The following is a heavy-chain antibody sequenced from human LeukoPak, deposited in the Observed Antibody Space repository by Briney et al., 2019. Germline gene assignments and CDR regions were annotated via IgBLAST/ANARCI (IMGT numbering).Heavy chain of an antibody. V-gene: IGHV3-33*01. CDR2: IWYDGSNK. CDR1: GFTFSSYG. CDR3: ASYYVWGSYRPLY. J-gene: IGHJ4*02. Sequence: QPGGSLRLSCAASGFTFSSYGMHWVRQAPGKGLEWVAVIWYDGSNKYYADSVKGRFTISRDNSKNTLYLQMNSLRAEDTAVYYCASYYVWGSYRPLYWGQGTLVTVSS. D-gene: IGHD3-16*02.